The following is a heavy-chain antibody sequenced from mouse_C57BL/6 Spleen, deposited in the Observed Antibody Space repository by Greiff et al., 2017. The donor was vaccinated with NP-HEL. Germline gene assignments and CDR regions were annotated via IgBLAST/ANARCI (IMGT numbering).Heavy chain of an antibody. Sequence: EVKLQESGPGLVKPSQSLSLTCSVTGYSITSGYYWNWIRQFPGNKLEWMGYISYDGSNNYNPSLKNRISITRDTSKNQFFLKLNSVTTEDTATYYCASKGYGSSYGYYFDYWGQGTTLTVSS. V-gene: IGHV3-6*01. J-gene: IGHJ2*01. D-gene: IGHD1-1*01. CDR3: ASKGYGSSYGYYFDY. CDR1: GYSITSGYY. CDR2: ISYDGSN.